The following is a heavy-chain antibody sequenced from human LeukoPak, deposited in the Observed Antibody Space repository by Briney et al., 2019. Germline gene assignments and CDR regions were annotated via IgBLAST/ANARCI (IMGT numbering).Heavy chain of an antibody. D-gene: IGHD3-3*01. CDR3: ASALIRGRSGFLEWLPQGAFDI. J-gene: IGHJ3*02. CDR1: GFTFSSYW. Sequence: PGGSLRLSCAASGFTFSSYWMSWVRQAPGKGLEWVSSISSSSSYIYYADSVKGRFTISRDNAKNSLYLQMNSLRAEDTAVYYCASALIRGRSGFLEWLPQGAFDIWGQGTMVTVSS. CDR2: ISSSSSYI. V-gene: IGHV3-21*01.